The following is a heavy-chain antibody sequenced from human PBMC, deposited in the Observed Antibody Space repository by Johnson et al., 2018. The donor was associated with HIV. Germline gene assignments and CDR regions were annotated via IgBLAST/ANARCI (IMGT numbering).Heavy chain of an antibody. CDR1: GFTFNSYA. CDR3: ARAYCGGDCPGDAFDI. J-gene: IGHJ3*02. Sequence: QVQLVESGGGLVQPGGSLRLSCAASGFTFNSYAMSWVRQAPGKGLEWVAVISYDGGDKYYADSVKGRFTISRDNSKNTLYLQMNSLRAEDTAVYYCARAYCGGDCPGDAFDIWGQGTMVTVSS. V-gene: IGHV3-30*04. CDR2: ISYDGGDK. D-gene: IGHD2-21*02.